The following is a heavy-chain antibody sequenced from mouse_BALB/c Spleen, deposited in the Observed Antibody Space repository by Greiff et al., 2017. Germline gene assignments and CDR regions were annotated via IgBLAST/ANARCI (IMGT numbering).Heavy chain of an antibody. J-gene: IGHJ3*01. V-gene: IGHV14-3*02. CDR3: ARLRDYGGFAY. CDR1: GFNIKDTY. Sequence: EVQLVESGAELVKPGASVKLSCTASGFNIKDTYMHWVKQRPEQGLEWIGRIDPANGNTKYDPTFQGKATITADTSSNTAYLQLSSLTSEDTAVYYCARLRDYGGFAYWGQGTLVTVSA. CDR2: IDPANGNT. D-gene: IGHD2-4*01.